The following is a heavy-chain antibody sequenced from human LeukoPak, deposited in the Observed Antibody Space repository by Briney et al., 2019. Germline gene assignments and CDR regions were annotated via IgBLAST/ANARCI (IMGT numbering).Heavy chain of an antibody. CDR1: GFTFSDYY. CDR3: AIRSIQLWTIDY. J-gene: IGHJ4*02. Sequence: PGGSLRLSCAASGFTFSDYYMSWIRQAPGKGLEWVSYISSSGSTIYYADSVKGRFTISRDNAKNSLYLQMNSLRAEDTAVYYCAIRSIQLWTIDYWGQGTLVTVSS. CDR2: ISSSGSTI. D-gene: IGHD5-18*01. V-gene: IGHV3-11*04.